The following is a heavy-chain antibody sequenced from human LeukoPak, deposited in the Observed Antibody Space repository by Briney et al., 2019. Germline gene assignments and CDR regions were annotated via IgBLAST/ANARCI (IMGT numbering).Heavy chain of an antibody. Sequence: GESLKISCKGSGYSFTSYWIGWVRQMPGKGLEWMGIVYPGDSDTGYSPSFQSQVTISADKSISTAYLQWSSLKASDTAMYYCARGGRVRYFDWFFDYWGQGTLVTVSS. J-gene: IGHJ4*02. CDR1: GYSFTSYW. V-gene: IGHV5-51*01. D-gene: IGHD3-9*01. CDR3: ARGGRVRYFDWFFDY. CDR2: VYPGDSDT.